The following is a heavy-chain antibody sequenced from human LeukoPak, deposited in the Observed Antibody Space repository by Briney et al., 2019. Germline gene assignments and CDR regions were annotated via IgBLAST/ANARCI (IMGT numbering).Heavy chain of an antibody. CDR2: ITRSSIYT. CDR3: VRALYDGSGYYSHFDY. CDR1: GFTFSSYS. Sequence: GGSLRLSCAGSGFTFSSYSMTWVRQARGKGLEWVSSITRSSIYTYYADSVKGRFTISRHNAKKSLYLQMNSLRTEDTAVYYCVRALYDGSGYYSHFDYWGQGTLVTVSS. V-gene: IGHV3-21*01. J-gene: IGHJ4*02. D-gene: IGHD3-22*01.